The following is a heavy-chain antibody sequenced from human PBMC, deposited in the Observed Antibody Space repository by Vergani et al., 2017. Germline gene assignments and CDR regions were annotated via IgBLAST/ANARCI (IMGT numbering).Heavy chain of an antibody. J-gene: IGHJ4*02. D-gene: IGHD2-15*01. CDR2: IYHSGST. CDR1: GGYISSSNW. Sequence: QVQLQESGPGLVKPPGTLSLTCAVSGGYISSSNWWSWVRQPPGKGLEWIGEIYHSGSTNYNPSLKSRVTISVDKSKNQFSLKLSSVTAADTAVYYCASPSKYCSGGSCYNYWGQGTLVTVSS. CDR3: ASPSKYCSGGSCYNY. V-gene: IGHV4-4*03.